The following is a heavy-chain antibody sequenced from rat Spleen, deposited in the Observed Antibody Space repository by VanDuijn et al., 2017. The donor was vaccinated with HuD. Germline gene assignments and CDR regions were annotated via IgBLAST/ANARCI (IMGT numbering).Heavy chain of an antibody. CDR1: GFNFNDYW. V-gene: IGHV4-2*01. D-gene: IGHD1-10*01. J-gene: IGHJ3*01. CDR3: TSRGDNNSDNWFAY. Sequence: EVKLVESGGGLVQPGRSLRLSCAASGFNFNDYWMGWVRQTPGKGLEWIGEINKDTSITNYTPSLKDKFSIFRDNAQNTLYLQMLKLGSEDTAIYFCTSRGDNNSDNWFAYWGQGTLVTVSS. CDR2: INKDTSIT.